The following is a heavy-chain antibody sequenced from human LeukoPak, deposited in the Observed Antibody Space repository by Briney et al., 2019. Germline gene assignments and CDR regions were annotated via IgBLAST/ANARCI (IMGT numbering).Heavy chain of an antibody. CDR2: IYPGDSDT. V-gene: IGHV5-51*01. CDR1: GYSFTSYW. Sequence: RGESLKISCKGSGYSFTSYWIGWVRQMPGKGLEWMGIIYPGDSDTRYSPSFQGQVTISADKSISTSFLQWNSLKASDTAMYYCARHDSTLATNYWGQGTLVTVSS. D-gene: IGHD5-12*01. J-gene: IGHJ4*02. CDR3: ARHDSTLATNY.